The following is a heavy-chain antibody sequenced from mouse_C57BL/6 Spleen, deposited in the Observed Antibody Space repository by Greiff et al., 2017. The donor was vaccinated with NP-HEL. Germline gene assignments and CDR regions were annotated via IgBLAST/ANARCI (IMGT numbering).Heavy chain of an antibody. CDR3: ARRKTAQATFAMDY. D-gene: IGHD3-2*02. CDR1: GYTFTSYW. V-gene: IGHV1-69*01. J-gene: IGHJ4*01. CDR2: IDPSDSYT. Sequence: QVQLQQPGAELVMPGASVKLSCKASGYTFTSYWMHWVKQRPGQSLEWIGDIDPSDSYTNYNQKFKGKSTLTVDKSSSTAYMQLSSLTSEDSAVYYWARRKTAQATFAMDYWGQGTSVTVSS.